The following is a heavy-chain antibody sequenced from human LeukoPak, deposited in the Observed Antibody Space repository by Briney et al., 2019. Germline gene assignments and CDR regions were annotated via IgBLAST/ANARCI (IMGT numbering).Heavy chain of an antibody. Sequence: SETLSLTCTVSGYSISSGYYWGWIRQPPGKGLEWIGYIYYSGSTNYNPSLKSRVTISVDTSKNQFSLKLSSVTAADTAVYYCAGSVSYGSGSLPEDPLDYWGQGTLVTVSS. J-gene: IGHJ4*02. V-gene: IGHV4-61*01. CDR2: IYYSGST. CDR1: GYSISSGYY. CDR3: AGSVSYGSGSLPEDPLDY. D-gene: IGHD3-10*01.